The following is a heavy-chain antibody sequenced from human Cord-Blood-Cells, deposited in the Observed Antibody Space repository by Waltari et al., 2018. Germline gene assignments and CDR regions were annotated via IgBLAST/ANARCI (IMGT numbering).Heavy chain of an antibody. V-gene: IGHV4-34*01. D-gene: IGHD3-10*01. CDR2: INHSGST. J-gene: IGHJ3*02. Sequence: QVQLQQWGAGLLKPSETLSLTCAVYGGSFSGYYWSWIRQPPGKGLEWIGEINHSGSTNYNPSLKSRVTISVDTSKNQFSLKLSSVTAADTAVYYCARGAVGGSGSYIAPIWGQGTMVTVSS. CDR3: ARGAVGGSGSYIAPI. CDR1: GGSFSGYY.